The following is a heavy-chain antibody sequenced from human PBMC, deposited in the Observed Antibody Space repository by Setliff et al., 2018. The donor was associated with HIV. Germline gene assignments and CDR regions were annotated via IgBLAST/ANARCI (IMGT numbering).Heavy chain of an antibody. D-gene: IGHD2-21*01. CDR1: GGSFTGYY. Sequence: SETLSLTCAVYGGSFTGYYWTWIRQTPGKGLEWIGEINHSGNTNYNPSLKSRLTISIDTSKKHFSLNLRSVTAADTAVYYCARGHGHIVEVIASDAFDIWGQGIMVTVSS. V-gene: IGHV4-34*01. J-gene: IGHJ3*02. CDR2: INHSGNT. CDR3: ARGHGHIVEVIASDAFDI.